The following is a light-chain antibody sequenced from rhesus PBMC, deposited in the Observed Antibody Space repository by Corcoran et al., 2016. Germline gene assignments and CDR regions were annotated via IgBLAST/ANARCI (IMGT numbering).Light chain of an antibody. CDR1: QGISNW. J-gene: IGKJ1*01. CDR2: RAS. Sequence: DIQMTQSPSSLSASVGDRVTITCRASQGISNWLAWYQQKPGKSPKLLIYRASNLETGVPSRFSGSGPGTDFTITISSLQPEDIATYYCQQHDNSPPWTFGQGTKVEIK. CDR3: QQHDNSPPWT. V-gene: IGKV1-69*01.